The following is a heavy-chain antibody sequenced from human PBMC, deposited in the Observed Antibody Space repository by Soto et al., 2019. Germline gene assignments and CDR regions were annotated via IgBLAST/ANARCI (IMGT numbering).Heavy chain of an antibody. Sequence: QITLKESGPPLMKPTQTLTLTCTFSGFSLTTSGVAVGWNRQPPGKTLEWLALIYWNDDKRYSPSLKSRLTITKDTSKTQVVLTMTNMDPVDTATYYCTHRGTVTGTEDYWGQGTLVTVSS. D-gene: IGHD6-19*01. CDR2: IYWNDDK. J-gene: IGHJ4*02. V-gene: IGHV2-5*01. CDR1: GFSLTTSGVA. CDR3: THRGTVTGTEDY.